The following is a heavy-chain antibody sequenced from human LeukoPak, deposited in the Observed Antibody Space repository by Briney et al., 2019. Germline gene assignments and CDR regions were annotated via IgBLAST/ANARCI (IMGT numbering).Heavy chain of an antibody. J-gene: IGHJ6*02. CDR3: ARDNSGYYEYYYYGMDV. CDR2: IYSGGST. V-gene: IGHV3-66*01. Sequence: AGSLRLSCAASGFTVSSNYMSWVRQAPGKGLEWVSVIYSGGSTYYADSVKGRFTISRDNSKNTLYLQMNSLRAEDTAVYYCARDNSGYYEYYYYGMDVWGQGTTVTVSS. CDR1: GFTVSSNY. D-gene: IGHD3-22*01.